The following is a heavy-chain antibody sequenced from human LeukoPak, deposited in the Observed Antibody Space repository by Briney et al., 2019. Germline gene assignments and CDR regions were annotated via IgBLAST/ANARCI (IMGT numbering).Heavy chain of an antibody. D-gene: IGHD3-3*01. V-gene: IGHV3-21*01. CDR2: ISSSSSYI. CDR1: GLTFSSNS. J-gene: IGHJ4*02. Sequence: GGSMRPSCAASGLTFSSNSMNWVRQAPGKGLEWVSSISSSSSYIYYADSVKGRFTISRDNAKNSLYLQMNSLRAEDTAVYYCTGEEITIFGVAPDYWGQGTLVTVSS. CDR3: TGEEITIFGVAPDY.